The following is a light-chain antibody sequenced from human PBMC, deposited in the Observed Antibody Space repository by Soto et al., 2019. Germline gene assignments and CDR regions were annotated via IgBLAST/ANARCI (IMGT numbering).Light chain of an antibody. CDR3: CSYAGSSTYV. CDR1: SSDVGSYNL. J-gene: IGLJ1*01. CDR2: EVS. Sequence: SVLTQPGSVSGSPGQSITISCKGTSSDVGSYNLVSWYQQHPGKAPKLMIYEVSKRPSGVSNRFSGSKSGNTASLTISGLQAEDEADYYCCSYAGSSTYVFGTGTKVTVL. V-gene: IGLV2-23*02.